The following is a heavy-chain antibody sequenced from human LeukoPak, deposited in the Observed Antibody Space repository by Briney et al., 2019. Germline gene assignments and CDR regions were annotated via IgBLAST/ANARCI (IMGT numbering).Heavy chain of an antibody. CDR1: GVSISSGGYY. Sequence: PSETLSLTCTVSGVSISSGGYYWSWIRQHPGKGLEWIGYIYYSGSTYYNPSLKSRVTISVDTSKNQFSLKLSSVTAADTAVYYCARGGPERYSSGWYAGDWFDPWGQGTLVTVSS. D-gene: IGHD6-19*01. J-gene: IGHJ5*02. V-gene: IGHV4-31*03. CDR2: IYYSGST. CDR3: ARGGPERYSSGWYAGDWFDP.